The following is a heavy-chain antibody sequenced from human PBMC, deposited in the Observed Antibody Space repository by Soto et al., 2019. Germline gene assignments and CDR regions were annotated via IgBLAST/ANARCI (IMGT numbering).Heavy chain of an antibody. CDR1: GGSFGGYY. J-gene: IGHJ6*03. V-gene: IGHV4-34*01. CDR3: ARGLNLDYPAPSYYMDV. Sequence: SETLSLTCAVYGGSFGGYYWSWIRQPPGKGLEWIGEINHSGSTNYNPSLKSRVTISVDTSKNQFSLKLSSVTAADTAVYYCARGLNLDYPAPSYYMDVWGKGTTVTVSS. D-gene: IGHD3-16*01. CDR2: INHSGST.